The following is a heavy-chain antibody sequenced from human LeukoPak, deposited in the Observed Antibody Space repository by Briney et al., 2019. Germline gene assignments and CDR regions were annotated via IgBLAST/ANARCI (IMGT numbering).Heavy chain of an antibody. Sequence: SETLSLTCTVSGGSISTYYWSWIRQPPGKGLEWIAYIDYSASTNYNPSLKSRVTISVDTSNNQFSLKLSSVTAADTAVYYCARDSRRELLHAFDIWGQGTMVTVSS. D-gene: IGHD1-26*01. J-gene: IGHJ3*02. CDR2: IDYSAST. CDR3: ARDSRRELLHAFDI. V-gene: IGHV4-59*01. CDR1: GGSISTYY.